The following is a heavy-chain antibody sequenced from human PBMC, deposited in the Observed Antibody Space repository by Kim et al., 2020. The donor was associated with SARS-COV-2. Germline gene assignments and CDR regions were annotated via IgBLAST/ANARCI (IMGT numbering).Heavy chain of an antibody. Sequence: GDITRCGDSGKGRFTISRDNSKNALYLQMRRLSAEDTAIYYCANPRQPDYWGQGTLVTVSS. D-gene: IGHD6-13*01. J-gene: IGHJ4*02. CDR2: GDIT. V-gene: IGHV3-23*01. CDR3: ANPRQPDY.